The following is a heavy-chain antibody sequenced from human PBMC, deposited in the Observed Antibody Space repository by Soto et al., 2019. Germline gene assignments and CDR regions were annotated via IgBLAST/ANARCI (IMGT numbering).Heavy chain of an antibody. CDR1: GGSISSSSYH. V-gene: IGHV4-39*01. J-gene: IGHJ6*02. CDR3: ARHGSYVAGGGYYYYGMDV. D-gene: IGHD3-16*01. Sequence: SETLSLTCTVSGGSISSSSYHWDWIRQPPGKGLEWIGTFYHSGSTNYNPSFESRVTISVDTSKNQFSLKLSSVTAADTAVYYCARHGSYVAGGGYYYYGMDVWGQGTTVTVSS. CDR2: FYHSGST.